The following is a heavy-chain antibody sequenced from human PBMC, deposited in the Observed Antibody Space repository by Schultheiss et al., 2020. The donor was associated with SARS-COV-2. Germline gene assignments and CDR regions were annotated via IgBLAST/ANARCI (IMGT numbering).Heavy chain of an antibody. CDR2: ISSSSSTI. CDR1: GFTFSSYS. J-gene: IGHJ4*02. V-gene: IGHV3-48*02. D-gene: IGHD3-16*01. CDR3: ARIMITFGGPSFDY. Sequence: GGSLRLSCAASGFTFSSYSMNWVRQAPGKGLEWVSSISSSSSTIYYADSVKGRFTISRDNAKNSLYLQMNSLRDEDTAVYYCARIMITFGGPSFDYWGQGTLVTVSS.